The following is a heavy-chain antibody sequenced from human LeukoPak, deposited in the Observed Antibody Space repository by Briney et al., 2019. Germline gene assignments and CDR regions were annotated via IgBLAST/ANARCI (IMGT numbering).Heavy chain of an antibody. CDR3: ARSSGYMSY. CDR1: GGSMSSYY. CDR2: IYHSGST. J-gene: IGHJ4*02. D-gene: IGHD3-22*01. V-gene: IGHV4-59*08. Sequence: SETLSLTCTVSGGSMSSYYWSWIRQPPGKGLEWIGSIYHSGSTYYNPSLKSRVTISVDTSKNQFSLKLTSVTAADTAVYYCARSSGYMSYWGQGTLVTVSS.